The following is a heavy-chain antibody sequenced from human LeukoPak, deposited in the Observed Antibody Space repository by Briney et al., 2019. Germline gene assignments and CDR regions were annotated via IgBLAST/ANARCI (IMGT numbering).Heavy chain of an antibody. J-gene: IGHJ3*02. CDR3: ARVWFGEVDAFDI. V-gene: IGHV1-69*13. CDR1: GGTFSSYA. CDR2: IIPIFGTA. Sequence: GASVKVSCKASGGTFSSYAISWVRQAPGQGREWMGGIIPIFGTANYAQKFRGRGTITADESTSTAYMELSSLRSEDTAVYYCARVWFGEVDAFDIWGQGTMVTVSS. D-gene: IGHD3-10*01.